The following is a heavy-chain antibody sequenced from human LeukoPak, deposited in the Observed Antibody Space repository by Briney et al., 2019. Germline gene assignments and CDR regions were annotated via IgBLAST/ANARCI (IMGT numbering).Heavy chain of an antibody. J-gene: IGHJ4*02. CDR2: ISYDGSNK. CDR1: GFTFSSYA. V-gene: IGHV3-30*01. CDR3: ARDPGY. Sequence: QPGRSLRLSCAASGFTFSSYAMHWVRQAPGKGLEWVAVISYDGSNKYYADSVKGRFTTSRDNSKNTLYLQMNSLRAEDTAVYYCARDPGYWGQGTLVTVSS.